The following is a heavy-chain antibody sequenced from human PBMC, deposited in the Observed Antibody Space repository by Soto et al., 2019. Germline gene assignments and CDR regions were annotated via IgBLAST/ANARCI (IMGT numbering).Heavy chain of an antibody. CDR1: GASITDSY. V-gene: IGHV4-59*01. CDR2: IYYSGSI. D-gene: IGHD3-22*01. Sequence: SETLSLTCTVSGASITDSYWSWIRQPPEKGLEWIGYIYYSGSINYNPSLKSRVTISVDTSKKQFSLKLSSVTAADTAVYYCARVSFDYYYDSSGYYLQTWGQGALVTVSS. J-gene: IGHJ4*02. CDR3: ARVSFDYYYDSSGYYLQT.